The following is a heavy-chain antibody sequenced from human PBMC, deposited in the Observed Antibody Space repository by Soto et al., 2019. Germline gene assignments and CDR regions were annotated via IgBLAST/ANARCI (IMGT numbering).Heavy chain of an antibody. D-gene: IGHD1-26*01. V-gene: IGHV3-11*01. Sequence: QVHLVESGGGLVKPGGSLRLSCAASGFIFSDYYMGWFRLAPGKGLEWISYISDTGTDTYLADSVKGRFTVSRDNAESSVHLQMNSLRAEDPAIYYFVRDRKTDTSLGNYWGQGNQVTVSS. CDR2: ISDTGTDT. CDR3: VRDRKTDTSLGNY. CDR1: GFIFSDYY. J-gene: IGHJ4*02.